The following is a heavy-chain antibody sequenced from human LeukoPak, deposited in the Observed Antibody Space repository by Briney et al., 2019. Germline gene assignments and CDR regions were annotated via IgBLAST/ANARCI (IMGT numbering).Heavy chain of an antibody. Sequence: PSETLSLTCAVYGGSFNGYYWSWIRQPPGKGLEWIGEINHSGSTNYNPSLQSRVTMSVDTSKNQFSLRLSSVTAADTAVYYCAGERGEEYSSGWYKRNYFDNWGQGIRVTVSS. CDR1: GGSFNGYY. J-gene: IGHJ4*02. CDR3: AGERGEEYSSGWYKRNYFDN. V-gene: IGHV4-34*01. D-gene: IGHD6-19*01. CDR2: INHSGST.